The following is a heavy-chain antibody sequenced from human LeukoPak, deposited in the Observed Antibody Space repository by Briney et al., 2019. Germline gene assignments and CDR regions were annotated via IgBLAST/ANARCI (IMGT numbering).Heavy chain of an antibody. CDR1: GFTFSSYA. V-gene: IGHV4-34*01. CDR2: INHSGST. D-gene: IGHD3-10*01. CDR3: ASSLSKTSPGRRSVPTDY. J-gene: IGHJ4*02. Sequence: GSLRLSCAASGFTFSSYAMSWVRQAPGKGLEWIGEINHSGSTNYNPSLKSRVTISVDTSKNQFSLKLSSVTAADTAVYYCASSLSKTSPGRRSVPTDYWGQGTLVTVSS.